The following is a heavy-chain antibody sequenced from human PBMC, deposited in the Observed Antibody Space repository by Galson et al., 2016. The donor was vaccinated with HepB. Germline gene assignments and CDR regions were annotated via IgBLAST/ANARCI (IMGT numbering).Heavy chain of an antibody. D-gene: IGHD3-10*01. J-gene: IGHJ6*03. Sequence: SLRLSCAVSGLSFSTYWMHWVRQAPGQGLVWVSRIRSDGSSAAYADSVMGRFIISRDNSKSTLYLQLNSLRAEGTAVYYCARELGITYGYYMDVWGKGTTVTVSS. CDR2: IRSDGSSA. CDR3: ARELGITYGYYMDV. V-gene: IGHV3-74*01. CDR1: GLSFSTYW.